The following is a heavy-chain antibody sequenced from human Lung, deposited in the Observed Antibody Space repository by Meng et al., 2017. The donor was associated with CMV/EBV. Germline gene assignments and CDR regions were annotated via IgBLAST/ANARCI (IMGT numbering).Heavy chain of an antibody. D-gene: IGHD2-2*01. CDR1: GESISSGEYF. V-gene: IGHV4-30-4*01. Sequence: QVQLQESGPGLVKPSQSLSLTCTVSGESISSGEYFWSWIRQPPGKGLEWIGYMDYRGSTFYNPSLKSRVTISVDTSKNQFSLKLSSVTAADTAVYFCARGELLWDYWGQGTLVTVSS. CDR2: MDYRGST. CDR3: ARGELLWDY. J-gene: IGHJ4*02.